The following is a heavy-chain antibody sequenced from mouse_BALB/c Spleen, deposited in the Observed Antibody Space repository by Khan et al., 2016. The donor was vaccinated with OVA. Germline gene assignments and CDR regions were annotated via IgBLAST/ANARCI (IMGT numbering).Heavy chain of an antibody. Sequence: VQLKESGPGLVKPSQSLSLTCTVTGYSITSDYAWNWIRQFPGNKLEWMGYISYSGSTSYNPSLKSRISITRDTSKNPFLLQLNSVTPEDTTTYDFARGTGRAGFAYWGQGTLVTVSA. V-gene: IGHV3-2*02. J-gene: IGHJ3*01. D-gene: IGHD3-3*01. CDR1: GYSITSDYA. CDR2: ISYSGST. CDR3: ARGTGRAGFAY.